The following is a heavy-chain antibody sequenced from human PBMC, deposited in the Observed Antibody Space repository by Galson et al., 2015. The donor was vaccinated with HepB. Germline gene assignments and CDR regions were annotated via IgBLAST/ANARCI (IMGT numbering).Heavy chain of an antibody. CDR1: GFTFSAYW. V-gene: IGHV3-7*03. D-gene: IGHD3-16*01. J-gene: IGHJ4*02. Sequence: SLRLSCAASGFTFSAYWMSWVRQVPGKGLEWVADVNLDGSEMYYADSVKGRFTISRDNAERSVSLHMYSLRAEDTAVYYCAREVMIRTLAHKTPDYWGPGTLVTVSS. CDR2: VNLDGSEM. CDR3: AREVMIRTLAHKTPDY.